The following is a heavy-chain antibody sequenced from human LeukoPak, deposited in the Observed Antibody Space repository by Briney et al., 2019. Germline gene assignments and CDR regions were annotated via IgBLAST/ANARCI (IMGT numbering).Heavy chain of an antibody. CDR1: GGSISSYY. V-gene: IGHV4-59*08. Sequence: PSETLSLTCTVSGGSISSYYWSWIRQPPGKGLEWIGYIYYSGSTNYNPSLKSRVTISVDTSKNQFSLKLSSVTAADTAVYYCARYSSSWNYYYSYGMDVWGQGTTVTVSS. CDR3: ARYSSSWNYYYSYGMDV. J-gene: IGHJ6*02. D-gene: IGHD6-13*01. CDR2: IYYSGST.